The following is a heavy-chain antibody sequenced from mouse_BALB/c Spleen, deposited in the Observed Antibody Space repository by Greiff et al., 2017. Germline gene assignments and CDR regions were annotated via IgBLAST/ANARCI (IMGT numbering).Heavy chain of an antibody. CDR1: GFTFSSFG. J-gene: IGHJ4*01. CDR3: ERGGNLATGAMDY. V-gene: IGHV5-17*02. Sequence: EVKLMESGGGLVQPGGSRKLSCAASGFTFSSFGMHWVRQAPEKGLEWVAYISSGSSTIYYADTVKGRFTISRDNPKNTLFLQMTSKRSEDTAMYYCERGGNLATGAMDYWGQGTSVTVSS. D-gene: IGHD1-1*01. CDR2: ISSGSSTI.